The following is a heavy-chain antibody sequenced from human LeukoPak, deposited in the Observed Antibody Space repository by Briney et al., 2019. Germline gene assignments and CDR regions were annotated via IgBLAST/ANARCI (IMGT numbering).Heavy chain of an antibody. J-gene: IGHJ5*02. V-gene: IGHV3-7*01. D-gene: IGHD3-22*01. CDR3: ARDRDYYDSSNWFDP. Sequence: GGSLRLSCAASGFTFSSYWMSWARQAPGKGLEWVANIKQDGSEKYYVDSVKGRFTISRDNAKNSLYLQMNSLRAEDTAVYYCARDRDYYDSSNWFDPWGQGTLVTVSS. CDR2: IKQDGSEK. CDR1: GFTFSSYW.